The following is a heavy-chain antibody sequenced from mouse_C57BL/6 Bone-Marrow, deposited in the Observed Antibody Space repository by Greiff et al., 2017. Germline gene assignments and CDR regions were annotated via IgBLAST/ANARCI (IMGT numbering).Heavy chain of an antibody. V-gene: IGHV1-85*01. J-gene: IGHJ2*01. CDR2: IYPRDGST. D-gene: IGHD2-5*01. CDR3: ASVYSNYRFDY. CDR1: GYTFTSYD. Sequence: QVQLKQSGPELVKPGASVKLSCKASGYTFTSYDINWVKQRPGQGLEWIGWIYPRDGSTKYNEKFKGKATLTVDTYSSTAYMELHSLASEDSAVYFCASVYSNYRFDYWGQGTTLTVSS.